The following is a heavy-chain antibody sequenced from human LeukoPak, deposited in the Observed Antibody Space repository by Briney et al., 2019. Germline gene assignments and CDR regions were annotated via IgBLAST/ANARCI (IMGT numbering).Heavy chain of an antibody. Sequence: GGSLRLSCAEPDFTFSGIDMTWGRQGPGKGLQRVSSIIGSGADTDYADFVKGRFTISRDNSKNTLYLQMNFLRLDDTAIYYCAKGPGTGSTSYFDYWGQGTLGTVSS. CDR3: AKGPGTGSTSYFDY. CDR2: IIGSGADT. CDR1: DFTFSGID. J-gene: IGHJ4*02. V-gene: IGHV3-23*01. D-gene: IGHD3/OR15-3a*01.